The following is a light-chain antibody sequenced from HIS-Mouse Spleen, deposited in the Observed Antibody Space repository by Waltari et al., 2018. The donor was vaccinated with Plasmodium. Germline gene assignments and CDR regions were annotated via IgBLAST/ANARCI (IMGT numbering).Light chain of an antibody. Sequence: IHIPQSPSSLSASVGDRVTITCRASQSISSYLNWYQQKPGKAPNLLIYAASSLQSGVPSRFSGSGSGTEFTLTISSLQPEYFATYYCQQSYSTWTFGQGTKGEI. CDR3: QQSYSTWT. J-gene: IGKJ1*01. CDR2: AAS. CDR1: QSISSY. V-gene: IGKV1-39*01.